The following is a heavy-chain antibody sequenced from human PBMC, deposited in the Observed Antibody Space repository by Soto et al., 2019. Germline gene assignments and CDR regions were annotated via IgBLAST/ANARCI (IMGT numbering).Heavy chain of an antibody. CDR2: IYYSGST. Sequence: QLQLQESGPGLVKPSETLSLTCTVSGGSISSSSYYWGRIRQPSGKGLEWIGSIYYSGSTYYNPSLKSRVTISVDTSKNQFSLKLSSVTAADTAVYYCARHTPAISISDHWGQGTLVTVSS. D-gene: IGHD2-15*01. J-gene: IGHJ4*02. CDR3: ARHTPAISISDH. CDR1: GGSISSSSYY. V-gene: IGHV4-39*01.